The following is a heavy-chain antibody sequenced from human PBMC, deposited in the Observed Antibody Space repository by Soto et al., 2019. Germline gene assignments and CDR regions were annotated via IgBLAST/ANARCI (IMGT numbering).Heavy chain of an antibody. CDR3: AQISYGILTGYGYYGMDV. V-gene: IGHV4-61*01. D-gene: IGHD3-9*01. CDR1: GGSVSSGSYY. J-gene: IGHJ6*02. Sequence: GGSVSSGSYYWSWIRQPPGKGLEWIGYIYYSGSTNYNPSLKSRVTISVDTSKNQFSLKLSSVTAADAAVYCWAQISYGILTGYGYYGMDVWGQGTTVTVSS. CDR2: IYYSGST.